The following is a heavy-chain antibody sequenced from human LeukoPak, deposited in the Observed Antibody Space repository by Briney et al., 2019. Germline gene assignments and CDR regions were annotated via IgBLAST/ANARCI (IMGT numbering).Heavy chain of an antibody. CDR1: GGSISSDY. J-gene: IGHJ4*02. Sequence: SETLSLTCTVSGGSISSDYWSWIRQPAGKGLEWIGRIYTSGSTNYNPSLKSRVTMSVDTSKNQFSLKLSSVTAADTAVYYCAREDYDSSGYQSPFDDWGQGTLVTVSS. D-gene: IGHD3-22*01. CDR2: IYTSGST. CDR3: AREDYDSSGYQSPFDD. V-gene: IGHV4-4*07.